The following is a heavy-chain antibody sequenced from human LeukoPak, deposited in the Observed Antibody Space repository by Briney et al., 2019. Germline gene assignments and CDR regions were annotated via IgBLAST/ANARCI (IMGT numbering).Heavy chain of an antibody. CDR1: GFTFSGFW. CDR3: ARDQVGPED. Sequence: GGSLRLSCAASGFTFSGFWMSWVRQAPGKGLEWVANINQDGGENYYVDSVKGRFTISRDNAKSSLYLQMNSLRAEDTAVYYCARDQVGPEDWGQGTLVTVSS. CDR2: INQDGGEN. J-gene: IGHJ4*02. V-gene: IGHV3-7*01. D-gene: IGHD1-26*01.